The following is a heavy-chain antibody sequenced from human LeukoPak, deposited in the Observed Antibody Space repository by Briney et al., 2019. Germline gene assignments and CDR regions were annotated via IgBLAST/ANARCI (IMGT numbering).Heavy chain of an antibody. V-gene: IGHV3-30*19. J-gene: IGHJ3*02. CDR2: ISYDGSNK. Sequence: GGSLRLSCAASGFTFSSYGMHWVRQAPGKGLEWVAVISYDGSNKYYADSVKGRFTISRDNSKNTLYLQMNSLRAEDTAVYYCARDAGLDAFDIWGQGTMVTVSS. CDR1: GFTFSSYG. CDR3: ARDAGLDAFDI.